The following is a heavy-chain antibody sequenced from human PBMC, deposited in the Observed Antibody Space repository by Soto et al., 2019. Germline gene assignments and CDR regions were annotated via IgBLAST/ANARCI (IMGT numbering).Heavy chain of an antibody. CDR3: AKDHNKYYDTLSGYSGWLFDFDY. Sequence: EVQLLESGGGLVQPGGSLRLSCAASGFTFSSYAMSWVRQAPGKGLEWVSAISGSGGSTYYADSVKGRFTISRDNSKNTQYLQMNSLRAEDTAVYYCAKDHNKYYDTLSGYSGWLFDFDYWGQRTLVTVSS. D-gene: IGHD3-9*01. CDR2: ISGSGGST. V-gene: IGHV3-23*01. J-gene: IGHJ4*02. CDR1: GFTFSSYA.